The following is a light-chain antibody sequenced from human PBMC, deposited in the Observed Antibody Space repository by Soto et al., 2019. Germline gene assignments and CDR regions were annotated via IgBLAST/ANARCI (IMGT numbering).Light chain of an antibody. V-gene: IGKV1-5*03. J-gene: IGKJ1*01. CDR3: QHSNSFPWT. Sequence: DIQMTQSPSTLSASVGDRVTITCRASQSISNLLAWYQQRPGRAPNLLIFRASLLESGVPSRFSGSGSGTEFTLTISSLQPDDFATYYCQHSNSFPWTFGQGTKVEIE. CDR2: RAS. CDR1: QSISNL.